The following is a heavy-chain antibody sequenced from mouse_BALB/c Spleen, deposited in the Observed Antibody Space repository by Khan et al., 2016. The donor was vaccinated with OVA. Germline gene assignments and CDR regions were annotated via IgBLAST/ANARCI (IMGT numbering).Heavy chain of an antibody. D-gene: IGHD1-1*01. J-gene: IGHJ3*01. CDR1: GFTFGTFG. CDR2: ISTGGSYT. V-gene: IGHV5-6*01. Sequence: EVELVESGGDLVKPGGSLKLSCAASGFTFGTFGMSWVRQTPDKRLEWVATISTGGSYTYYPDIVKGRFIISRDNAKNTLDLQMSSLKSEDTAMYYCTRLAYYYDGEGFAYWGQGTLVTVSA. CDR3: TRLAYYYDGEGFAY.